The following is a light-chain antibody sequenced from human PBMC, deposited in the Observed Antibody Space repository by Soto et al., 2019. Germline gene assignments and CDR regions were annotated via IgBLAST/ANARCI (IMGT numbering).Light chain of an antibody. CDR2: DAS. J-gene: IGKJ1*01. CDR1: QSVSNN. V-gene: IGKV3-15*01. Sequence: ILMTQSPATLSVSPGERATLSCRASQSVSNNLAWYQQKPGQAPRLLIYDASTRATGIPARFTGSGSGTECTLTISSLQPEDFAVYYCQQYHNWPPWTFGQGTKVEIK. CDR3: QQYHNWPPWT.